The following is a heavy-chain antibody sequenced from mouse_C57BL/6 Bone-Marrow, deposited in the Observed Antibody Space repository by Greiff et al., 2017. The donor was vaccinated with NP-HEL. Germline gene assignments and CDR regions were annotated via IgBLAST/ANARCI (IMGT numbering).Heavy chain of an antibody. CDR1: GYTFTSYW. D-gene: IGHD2-4*01. V-gene: IGHV1-74*01. CDR2: IHPSDSDT. CDR3: AIFDYAVYYAMDY. Sequence: QVQLKQPGAELVKPGASVKVSCKASGYTFTSYWMHWVKQRPGQGLEWIARIHPSDSDTNYNQKFKGKATLTVDKSSSTAYMQLSSLTSEDSAVYYGAIFDYAVYYAMDYWGQGTSVTVSS. J-gene: IGHJ4*01.